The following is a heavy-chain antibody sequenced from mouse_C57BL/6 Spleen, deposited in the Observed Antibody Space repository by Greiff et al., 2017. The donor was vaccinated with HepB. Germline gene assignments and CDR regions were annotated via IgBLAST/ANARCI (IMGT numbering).Heavy chain of an antibody. CDR3: ARSYDYDGYYAMDY. CDR1: GYTFTDYY. Sequence: VKLMESGAELVRPGASVKLSCKASGYTFTDYYINWVKQRPGQGLEWIARIYPGSGNTYYNEKFKGKATLTAEKSSSTAYMQLSSLTSEDSAVYFCARSYDYDGYYAMDYWGQGTSVTVSS. CDR2: IYPGSGNT. J-gene: IGHJ4*01. V-gene: IGHV1-76*01. D-gene: IGHD2-4*01.